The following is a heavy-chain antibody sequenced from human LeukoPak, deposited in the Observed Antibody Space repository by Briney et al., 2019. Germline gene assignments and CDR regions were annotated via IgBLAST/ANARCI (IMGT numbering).Heavy chain of an antibody. Sequence: SVKVSCNASGATFGRYAITWVRQAPGQRHEWMGGASPIYGTSDYAQRFQGKVTISADESTSTAFLEVRRLRSDDTAVYSCASDCSGGRCYGALDIWGQGTLVIVSS. J-gene: IGHJ3*02. CDR2: ASPIYGTS. D-gene: IGHD2-15*01. CDR3: ASDCSGGRCYGALDI. V-gene: IGHV1-69*01. CDR1: GATFGRYA.